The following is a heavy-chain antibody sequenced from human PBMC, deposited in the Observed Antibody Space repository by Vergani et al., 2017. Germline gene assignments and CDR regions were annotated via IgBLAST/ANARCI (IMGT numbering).Heavy chain of an antibody. CDR2: INHSGST. CDR3: ATRPGKRFRYLGT. CDR1: GGSFSGYY. D-gene: IGHD3-10*01. V-gene: IGHV4-34*01. Sequence: QVQLQQWGAGLLKPSETLSLTCAVYGGSFSGYYWSWFRQPPWKGLEWIGEINHSGSTNYNPSLKSRVTISVDTSKNQFSLKLSSVTAADTAVYYCATRPGKRFRYLGTWGQGTLVTVSS. J-gene: IGHJ5*02.